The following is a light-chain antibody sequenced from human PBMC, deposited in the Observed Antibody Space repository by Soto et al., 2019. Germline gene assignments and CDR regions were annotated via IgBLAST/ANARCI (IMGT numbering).Light chain of an antibody. J-gene: IGKJ1*01. CDR1: QSISSW. CDR3: QQYNSFWT. Sequence: DIQMTQSPPTLSASVGDRVTITCRASQSISSWLAWYQQKPGKAPKLLIYDASYLERGVPSRFSGSGSGTEFTLTISSLQPDDLATYYCQQYNSFWTFGQGTKVEI. CDR2: DAS. V-gene: IGKV1-5*01.